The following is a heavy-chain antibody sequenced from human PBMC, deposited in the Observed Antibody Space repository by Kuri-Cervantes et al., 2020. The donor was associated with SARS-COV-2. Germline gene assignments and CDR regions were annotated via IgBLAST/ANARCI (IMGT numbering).Heavy chain of an antibody. D-gene: IGHD4/OR15-4a*01. Sequence: GESLKISCAASGFTFSSYAMSWVRQAPGKGLEWVSAISGSGGSTYYADSVKGRFTISRDNSKNTLYLQMNSLRAEDTAVYYCARDLYGEAGGFDPWGQGTLVTVSS. CDR1: GFTFSSYA. J-gene: IGHJ5*02. CDR3: ARDLYGEAGGFDP. CDR2: ISGSGGST. V-gene: IGHV3-23*01.